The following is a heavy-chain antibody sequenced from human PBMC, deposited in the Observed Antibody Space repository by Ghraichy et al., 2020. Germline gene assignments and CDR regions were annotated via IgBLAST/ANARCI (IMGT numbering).Heavy chain of an antibody. CDR2: IWYDGSNK. V-gene: IGHV3-33*01. J-gene: IGHJ6*02. D-gene: IGHD4-11*01. CDR3: GVLTTVLDV. Sequence: GGSLRLSCAASGFTFSSYGMHWVRQAPGKGLEWVAVIWYDGSNKYYADSVKGRFTISRDNSKNTLYLQMNSLRAEDTAVYYCGVLTTVLDVWGQGTTVTVSS. CDR1: GFTFSSYG.